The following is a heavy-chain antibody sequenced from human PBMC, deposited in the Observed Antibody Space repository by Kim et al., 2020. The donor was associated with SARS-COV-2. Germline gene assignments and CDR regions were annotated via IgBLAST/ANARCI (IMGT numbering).Heavy chain of an antibody. CDR2: IYYSGST. D-gene: IGHD1-1*01. Sequence: SETLSLTCTVSGGSISSSSYYWGWIRQPPGKGLEWIGSIYYSGSTYYNPSLKSRVTISVDTSKNQFSLKLSSVTAADTAVYYCASTTPGYYYGMDVWGQGTTVTVSS. J-gene: IGHJ6*02. CDR3: ASTTPGYYYGMDV. V-gene: IGHV4-39*01. CDR1: GGSISSSSYY.